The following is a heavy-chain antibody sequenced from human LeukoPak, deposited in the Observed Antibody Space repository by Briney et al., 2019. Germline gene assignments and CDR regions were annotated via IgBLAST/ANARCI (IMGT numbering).Heavy chain of an antibody. CDR3: ARLGMVRGVRPTNYFDY. D-gene: IGHD3-10*01. Sequence: SETLSLTCAVYGGSLSGYYWSWIRQPPGKGLEWIGEINHSGSTTNNPSLKRRVTISVDTSKNQFSLKLSSVTAADTAVYYCARLGMVRGVRPTNYFDYWGQGTLVTVSS. CDR2: INHSGST. V-gene: IGHV4-34*01. J-gene: IGHJ4*02. CDR1: GGSLSGYY.